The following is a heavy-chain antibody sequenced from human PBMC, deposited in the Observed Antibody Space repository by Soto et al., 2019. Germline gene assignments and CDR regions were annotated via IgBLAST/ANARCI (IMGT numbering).Heavy chain of an antibody. CDR2: SYGDDDK. V-gene: IGHV2-5*02. D-gene: IGHD6-25*01. J-gene: IGHJ4*02. Sequence: QITLKESGPTLVKPTQTLTLTCTFSGFSLSTTGVGVAWIRQPPGKALEWLALSYGDDDKRYSPSLKSRLTITKDTSKNQVVLTLANMDPVDTDTYFGAHRVARGYAFDYWGQGTLLTVSS. CDR1: GFSLSTTGVG. CDR3: AHRVARGYAFDY.